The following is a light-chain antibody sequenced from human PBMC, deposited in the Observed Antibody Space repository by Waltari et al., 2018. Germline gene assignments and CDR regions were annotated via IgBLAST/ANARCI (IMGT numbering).Light chain of an antibody. CDR3: MQATHWPVT. Sequence: DVGLTQSTLSLPVTLGQPASISCRSSQSLVYTDGISYLNWFHQRPCQAPRSLIYKVSIRDSGAPDRFSGSGSGTEFTLMISSVEADDVGVYFCMQATHWPVTFGQGTRLE. CDR2: KVS. J-gene: IGKJ5*01. V-gene: IGKV2-30*01. CDR1: QSLVYTDGISY.